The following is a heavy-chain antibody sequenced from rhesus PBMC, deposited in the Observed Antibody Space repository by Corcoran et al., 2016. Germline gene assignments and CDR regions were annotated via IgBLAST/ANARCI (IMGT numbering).Heavy chain of an antibody. CDR3: AKESIAAAAYYYGLDS. V-gene: IGHV5-2*01. CDR2: IDPSDSDT. CDR1: GYSFTSYW. D-gene: IGHD6-25*01. J-gene: IGHJ6*01. Sequence: EVQLVQSGAEVKRPGESLKISCKTSGYSFTSYWISWVRQMPGKGLEWMGAIDPSDSDTRYSPSFQGQVTISADKSISHAYLQWSSLKASDTATYYCAKESIAAAAYYYGLDSWGQGVVVTVSS.